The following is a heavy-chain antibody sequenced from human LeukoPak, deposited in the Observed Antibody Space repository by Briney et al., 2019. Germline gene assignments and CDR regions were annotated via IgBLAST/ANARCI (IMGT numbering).Heavy chain of an antibody. CDR1: GGPFRNYA. J-gene: IGHJ5*02. Sequence: SVKVSCKASGGPFRNYAISWVRQAPGQGLEWMGGIIPIFGTANYAQKFQGRVTITADESTTTAYMELSSLTSEDTAVYYCARDQPNYYGSENWFDPWGQGTLVTVSS. CDR3: ARDQPNYYGSENWFDP. CDR2: IIPIFGTA. V-gene: IGHV1-69*13. D-gene: IGHD3-10*01.